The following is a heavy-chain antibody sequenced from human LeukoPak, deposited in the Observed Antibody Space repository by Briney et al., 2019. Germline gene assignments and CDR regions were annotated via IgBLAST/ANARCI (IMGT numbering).Heavy chain of an antibody. CDR3: ALKPSGPYYFGY. Sequence: PGWSLRLSCAASGFTFSSYGMHWVRQAPGKGLEWVAVIWYDGSNKYYADSVKGRFTIPRDNSKNTLYLQMNSLRAEDTAVYYCALKPSGPYYFGYWGQGTLVTVSS. V-gene: IGHV3-33*01. CDR1: GFTFSSYG. D-gene: IGHD3-10*01. CDR2: IWYDGSNK. J-gene: IGHJ4*02.